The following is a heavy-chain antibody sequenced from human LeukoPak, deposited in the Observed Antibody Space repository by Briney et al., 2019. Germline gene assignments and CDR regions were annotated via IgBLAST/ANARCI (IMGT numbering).Heavy chain of an antibody. J-gene: IGHJ4*02. CDR1: GFTFSSYG. V-gene: IGHV3-30*02. CDR2: IRYDGSNK. Sequence: GGSLRLSCAASGFTFSSYGMHWVRQAPGKGLEWVAFIRYDGSNKYYADSVKGRFTISRDNSKNTLYLQMNSLRAEDTAVYYCAKDHGQLLWFGELFEGFDYWGQGTLVTVSS. CDR3: AKDHGQLLWFGELFEGFDY. D-gene: IGHD3-10*01.